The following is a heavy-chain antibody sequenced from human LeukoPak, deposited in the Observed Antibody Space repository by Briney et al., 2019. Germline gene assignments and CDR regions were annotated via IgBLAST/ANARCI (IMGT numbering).Heavy chain of an antibody. CDR2: ISGSGGST. CDR3: ARGGDYGDTIDY. D-gene: IGHD4-17*01. CDR1: GFTFSSYA. V-gene: IGHV3-23*01. J-gene: IGHJ4*02. Sequence: GGSLRLSCAASGFTFSSYAMSWVRQAPGKGLEWVSAISGSGGSTYYADSVKGRFTISRDNSKNTLYLQMNSLRAEDTAVYYCARGGDYGDTIDYWGQGTLVTVSS.